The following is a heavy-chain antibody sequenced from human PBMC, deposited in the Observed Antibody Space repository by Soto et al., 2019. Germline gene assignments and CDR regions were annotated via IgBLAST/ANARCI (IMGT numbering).Heavy chain of an antibody. Sequence: QPQLQESGPGLVKPSETLSLTCIVSGGSISSRDYYWACIRQPPGQGLEWIATVHSSGTTFSNPSLQSRATISAETSTNQFSLRLIPVTAADTAVYYCARRSTVWLNALDVWGQGTMVTVSS. V-gene: IGHV4-39*01. CDR3: ARRSTVWLNALDV. J-gene: IGHJ3*01. CDR2: VHSSGTT. CDR1: GGSISSRDYY. D-gene: IGHD2-8*02.